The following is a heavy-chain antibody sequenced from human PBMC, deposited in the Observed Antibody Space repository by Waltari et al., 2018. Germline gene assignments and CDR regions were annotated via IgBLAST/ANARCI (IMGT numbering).Heavy chain of an antibody. J-gene: IGHJ4*02. CDR2: IYYSGST. Sequence: QVQLQESGPGLVKPSETLSLTCTVSGGSISSYYWSWIRQPPGKGLEWIGYIYYSGSTNDNPSLKSRVTISVARSKNLFSLKLSSVTAADTAVYYCARLVTTGGFDYWGQGTLVTVSS. D-gene: IGHD4-17*01. V-gene: IGHV4-59*08. CDR3: ARLVTTGGFDY. CDR1: GGSISSYY.